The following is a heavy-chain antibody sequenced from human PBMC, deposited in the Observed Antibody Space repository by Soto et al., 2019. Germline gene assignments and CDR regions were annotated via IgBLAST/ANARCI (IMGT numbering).Heavy chain of an antibody. CDR3: TKYTYTSRYAYYGMDV. D-gene: IGHD6-13*01. J-gene: IGHJ6*02. Sequence: SLRLSCTTSGFTFGDYAMSWSRQAPGKGLEWVGVIRSKAYGGTTDYAASVKGRFTISRDDSKSIAYPQMNSLKSEDTGVYYCTKYTYTSRYAYYGMDVWGHGTTVTVSS. CDR2: IRSKAYGGTT. CDR1: GFTFGDYA. V-gene: IGHV3-49*03.